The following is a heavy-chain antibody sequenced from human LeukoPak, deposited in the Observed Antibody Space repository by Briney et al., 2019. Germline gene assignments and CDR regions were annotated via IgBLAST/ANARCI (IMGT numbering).Heavy chain of an antibody. Sequence: GGSLRLSCAASGFTFSNAWMNWVRQGPGKGLEWVGRIRPKIEGGTADYAAPVKGRFTISRDDSKNTLYLQMNSLKIEDTAMYYCTHYSSGWYLGQGTLVTVSS. V-gene: IGHV3-15*01. D-gene: IGHD6-19*01. CDR1: GFTFSNAW. J-gene: IGHJ4*02. CDR3: THYSSGWY. CDR2: IRPKIEGGTA.